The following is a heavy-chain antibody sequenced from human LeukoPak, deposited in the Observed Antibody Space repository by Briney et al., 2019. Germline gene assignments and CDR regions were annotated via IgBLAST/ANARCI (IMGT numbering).Heavy chain of an antibody. Sequence: PGRSLRLSCAASGFTFGEYAMHWVRQLPGKGLEWVSGISGNSGIVWYADSVKGRFTISRDNSKKILYLEMNNLRSEDTALYYCVEDRMATSHNWSDRWGQGTPVIVSS. CDR1: GFTFGEYA. J-gene: IGHJ5*02. D-gene: IGHD5-24*01. CDR2: ISGNSGIV. CDR3: VEDRMATSHNWSDR. V-gene: IGHV3-9*01.